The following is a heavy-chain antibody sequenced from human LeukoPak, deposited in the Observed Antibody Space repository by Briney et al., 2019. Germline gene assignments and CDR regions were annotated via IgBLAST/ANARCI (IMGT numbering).Heavy chain of an antibody. CDR1: GFTFSSYA. CDR3: GKLFYSSGMYHFDY. J-gene: IGHJ4*02. V-gene: IGHV3-30-3*02. D-gene: IGHD3-10*01. Sequence: PGGSLRLSCAASGFTFSSYAMHWVRQAPGKGLEWVAVISYDGSNKYYADSVKGRFTISRDNSKSTLYLQMNSLRAEDTAVFYCGKLFYSSGMYHFDYWGQGTLVTVSS. CDR2: ISYDGSNK.